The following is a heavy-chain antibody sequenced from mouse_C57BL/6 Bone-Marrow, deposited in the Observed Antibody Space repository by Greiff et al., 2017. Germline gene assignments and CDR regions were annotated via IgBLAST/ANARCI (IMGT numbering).Heavy chain of an antibody. J-gene: IGHJ4*01. D-gene: IGHD2-3*01. CDR3: ASRGYYVGGSMDY. CDR2: ISYDGSN. Sequence: EVQLQQSGPGLVKPSQSLSLTCSVTGYSITSGYYWNWIRQFPGNKLEWMGYISYDGSNNYNPSLKNRISITRDTSKNQFFLKLNSVTTEDTATYYCASRGYYVGGSMDYWGQGTSVTVSS. CDR1: GYSITSGYY. V-gene: IGHV3-6*01.